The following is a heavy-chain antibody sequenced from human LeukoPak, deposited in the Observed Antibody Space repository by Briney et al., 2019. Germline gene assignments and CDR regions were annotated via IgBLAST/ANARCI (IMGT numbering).Heavy chain of an antibody. CDR2: MYHSGST. CDR1: GVSISSGDYS. CDR3: ARANGYYGSGIPYFDY. Sequence: SQTLSLTCVVSGVSISSGDYSWNWIRQPPGKGLEWIGYMYHSGSTSYNPSLKSRVTISVERSKNQFSLKLTSVTAADAALYYCARANGYYGSGIPYFDYWGQGTLVTVSS. V-gene: IGHV4-30-2*01. D-gene: IGHD3-10*01. J-gene: IGHJ4*02.